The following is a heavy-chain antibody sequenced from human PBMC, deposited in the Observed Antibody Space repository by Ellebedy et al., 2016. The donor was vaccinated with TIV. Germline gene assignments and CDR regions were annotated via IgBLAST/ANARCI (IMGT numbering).Heavy chain of an antibody. V-gene: IGHV3-30*03. J-gene: IGHJ4*02. CDR2: VSYDGAST. CDR1: GFTFSSYG. Sequence: GGSLRLFCAASGFTFSSYGIHWVRQAPGKGLECVAVVSYDGASTYYADSVKGRFTISRDNSKSTPYLQMNSLRAEDTAVYYCARSYYDSSGSYYFDYWGQGTLVTVSS. D-gene: IGHD3-22*01. CDR3: ARSYYDSSGSYYFDY.